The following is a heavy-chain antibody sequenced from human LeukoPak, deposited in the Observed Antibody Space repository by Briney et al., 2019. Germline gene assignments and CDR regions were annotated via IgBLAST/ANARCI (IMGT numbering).Heavy chain of an antibody. D-gene: IGHD2-2*02. Sequence: GGSLRLSCAGSGFTFSTYAMSWVRQAPGKGLEWVSAISGSGGSTYYADSVKGRFTISRDNSKNTVYLQINGLRTEDTAVYYCARDKGVGSRYCTSTSCYTDYYGMDVWGQGTTVTVSS. J-gene: IGHJ6*02. CDR2: ISGSGGST. CDR1: GFTFSTYA. CDR3: ARDKGVGSRYCTSTSCYTDYYGMDV. V-gene: IGHV3-23*01.